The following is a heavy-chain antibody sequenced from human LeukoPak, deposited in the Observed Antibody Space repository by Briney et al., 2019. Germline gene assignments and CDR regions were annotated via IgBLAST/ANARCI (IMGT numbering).Heavy chain of an antibody. D-gene: IGHD3-16*01. CDR3: AEGGNSSINY. V-gene: IGHV3-7*01. CDR2: INQDGSQK. J-gene: IGHJ4*02. Sequence: PGGSLRLSCAASGFTFGSCWMNWVRQTPGKGLEWVANINQDGSQKFYVDSVKGRFTISRDNANNSLYLQMNSLRAEDTAVYYCAEGGNSSINYWGQGTLVTVSS. CDR1: GFTFGSCW.